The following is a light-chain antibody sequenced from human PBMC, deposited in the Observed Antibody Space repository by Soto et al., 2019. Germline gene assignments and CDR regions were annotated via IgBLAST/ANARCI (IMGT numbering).Light chain of an antibody. Sequence: QSALTQPASVSGSPGQSITISCTGTSSDVGSYNLVSWYQQHPRKAPKLMIYEGSKRPSGVSNRFSGSKSGNTASLTISGLQAEDEADYYCCSYAGSVLRGVFGGGTKLTVL. CDR2: EGS. CDR1: SSDVGSYNL. V-gene: IGLV2-23*01. CDR3: CSYAGSVLRGV. J-gene: IGLJ3*02.